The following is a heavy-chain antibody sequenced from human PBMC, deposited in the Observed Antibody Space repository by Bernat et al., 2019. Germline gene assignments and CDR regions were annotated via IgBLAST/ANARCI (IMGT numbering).Heavy chain of an antibody. V-gene: IGHV3-30*03. Sequence: QVQLVESGGGAVHPGRSLGLSCAASGFTFNNYGMHWVRQAPDKGLAWVAFISNDGSKKYYADSLTGRFTISRDNSGNTLYLQMNSLRAEDTAVYYCARGQGYCSGGTCLRFDYWGQGTLVTVSS. D-gene: IGHD2-15*01. CDR2: ISNDGSKK. CDR3: ARGQGYCSGGTCLRFDY. CDR1: GFTFNNYG. J-gene: IGHJ4*02.